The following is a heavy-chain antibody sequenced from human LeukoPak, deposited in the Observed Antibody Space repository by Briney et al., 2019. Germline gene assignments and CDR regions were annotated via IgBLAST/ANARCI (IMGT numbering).Heavy chain of an antibody. CDR2: ISAYNGNP. CDR1: GYTFTNYG. V-gene: IGHV1-18*01. D-gene: IGHD2-2*01. J-gene: IGHJ4*02. CDR3: ATYTEGYCTSANCYAGFDY. Sequence: ASVKVSCKASGYTFTNYGVSWVRQAPGQGLERMGWISAYNGNPGYAQKFQGRVTMTTDTSTSTTYMELRSLRSDDTAVYYCATYTEGYCTSANCYAGFDYWGQGTLVTVSS.